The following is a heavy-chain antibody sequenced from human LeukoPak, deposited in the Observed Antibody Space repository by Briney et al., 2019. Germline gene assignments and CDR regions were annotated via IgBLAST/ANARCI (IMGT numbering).Heavy chain of an antibody. V-gene: IGHV3-23*01. CDR1: GFTFSSYA. CDR2: ISGSGGST. J-gene: IGHJ4*02. CDR3: ARVGGYNSYFDY. Sequence: GGSLRLSCAASGFTFSSYAMHWVRQAPGKGLEWVSAISGSGGSTYYADSVKGRFTISRDNAKNTLYLQMNSLRDEDTAVYYCARVGGYNSYFDYWGQGSLVTVSS. D-gene: IGHD5-24*01.